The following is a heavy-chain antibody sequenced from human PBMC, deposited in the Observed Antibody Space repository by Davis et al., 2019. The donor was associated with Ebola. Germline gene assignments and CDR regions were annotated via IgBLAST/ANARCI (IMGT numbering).Heavy chain of an antibody. V-gene: IGHV1-8*01. J-gene: IGHJ4*02. CDR3: ARRIAAGGTVIGY. D-gene: IGHD6-13*01. Sequence: AASVKVSCKASGYTFISYDINWVRQATGQGLEWMGWMNPNSGNTGYAQRFQGRVTMTRNTSMSTAYMELGSLRSEDTAVYYCARRIAAGGTVIGYWGQGTLVTVSS. CDR2: MNPNSGNT. CDR1: GYTFISYD.